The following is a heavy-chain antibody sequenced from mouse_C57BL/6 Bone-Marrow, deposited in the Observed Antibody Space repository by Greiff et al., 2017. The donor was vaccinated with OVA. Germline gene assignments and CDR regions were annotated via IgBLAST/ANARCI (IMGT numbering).Heavy chain of an antibody. CDR1: GFTFSDYY. V-gene: IGHV5-12*01. CDR2: ISNGGGST. Sequence: EVKLVESGGGLVQPGGSLKLSCAASGFTFSDYYMYWVRQTPENRLEWVAYISNGGGSTYYPDTVKGRFTISRDNAKNTLYLQMSRLKSEDTAMYYCARGMVTNAYWGQGTLVTVSA. CDR3: ARGMVTNAY. J-gene: IGHJ3*01. D-gene: IGHD2-2*01.